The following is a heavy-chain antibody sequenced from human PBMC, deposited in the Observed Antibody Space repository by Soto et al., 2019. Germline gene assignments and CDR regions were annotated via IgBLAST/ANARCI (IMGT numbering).Heavy chain of an antibody. CDR2: INVGHGNT. J-gene: IGHJ2*01. CDR3: ARSVYSSRWYHWYFDF. V-gene: IGHV1-3*01. D-gene: IGHD6-19*01. Sequence: QVQLVQSGAEVKKPGASVKVSCKASGYTFTNYGVHWVRQAPGQRLEWMGWINVGHGNTTYSQKFQGRVTITRDTAASIAFMELSSLRSEDTAVYYYARSVYSSRWYHWYFDFWGRGTLVSVSS. CDR1: GYTFTNYG.